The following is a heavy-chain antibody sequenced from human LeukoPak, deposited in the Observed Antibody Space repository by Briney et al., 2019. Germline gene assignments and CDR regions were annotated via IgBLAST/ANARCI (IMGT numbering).Heavy chain of an antibody. D-gene: IGHD3-9*01. Sequence: ASVEVSCKASGYTFTSYGISWVRQAPGQGLEWMGWISAYNGNTNYAQKLQGRVTMTTDTSTSTAYMELRSLRSDDTAVYYCGRVGYYDILTGYYGGGYYYYYMDVWGKGTTVTVSS. V-gene: IGHV1-18*01. CDR3: GRVGYYDILTGYYGGGYYYYYMDV. CDR1: GYTFTSYG. J-gene: IGHJ6*03. CDR2: ISAYNGNT.